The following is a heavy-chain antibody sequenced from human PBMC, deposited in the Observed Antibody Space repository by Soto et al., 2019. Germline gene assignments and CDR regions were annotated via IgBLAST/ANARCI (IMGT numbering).Heavy chain of an antibody. V-gene: IGHV3-13*01. CDR1: GFTLSGYD. CDR2: IGSAGDT. Sequence: EVQLVESGGGLVQPGGSLRLSCAASGFTLSGYDIHWVRLATGKGLEWVSGIGSAGDTYYEHSVKARFTISRENANNSLYLQMNSLRVGATAVYYCTRTAPTNGMAVWGQGTTVTVSS. CDR3: TRTAPTNGMAV. J-gene: IGHJ6*02. D-gene: IGHD6-25*01.